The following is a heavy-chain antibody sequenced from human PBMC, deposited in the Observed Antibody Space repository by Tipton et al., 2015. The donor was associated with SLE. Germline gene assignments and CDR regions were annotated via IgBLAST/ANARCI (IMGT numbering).Heavy chain of an antibody. D-gene: IGHD6-13*01. CDR2: ISSNGGTT. CDR1: GFTFSSFA. V-gene: IGHV3-23*01. Sequence: SLRLSCAASGFTFSSFAMSWLRQAPGKGPEWVASISSNGGTTNHADSVKGRFTISRDNSKNTLYLQMNSLRAEDTAVYYCARDRAAADGYYFDYWGQGALVTVSS. J-gene: IGHJ4*02. CDR3: ARDRAAADGYYFDY.